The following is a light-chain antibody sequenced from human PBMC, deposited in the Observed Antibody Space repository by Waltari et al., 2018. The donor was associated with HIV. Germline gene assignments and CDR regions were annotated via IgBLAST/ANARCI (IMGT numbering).Light chain of an antibody. J-gene: IGKJ3*01. Sequence: DIQMTQSPSSLSASVGDRVTITCRASQSISSYLNWYQQKPGKAPKLLIYAASSLQSGVPSRFSGSGSGTDFTLTISSLQPEDFATYYCLQSSNTPLTFGPGTKVDIK. CDR3: LQSSNTPLT. CDR1: QSISSY. V-gene: IGKV1-39*01. CDR2: AAS.